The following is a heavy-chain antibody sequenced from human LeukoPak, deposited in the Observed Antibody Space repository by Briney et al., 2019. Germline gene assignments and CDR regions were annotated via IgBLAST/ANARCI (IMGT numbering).Heavy chain of an antibody. J-gene: IGHJ6*02. D-gene: IGHD6-13*01. Sequence: ASVKVSCKASGYTFTSYYMHWVRQAPGQGLEWMGIINPSGGSTSYAQKFQGRVTMTRGTSTSTVYMELSSLRSEDTAVYYCARCIAAAGHYYYYYGMDVWGQGTTVTVSS. V-gene: IGHV1-46*01. CDR2: INPSGGST. CDR3: ARCIAAAGHYYYYYGMDV. CDR1: GYTFTSYY.